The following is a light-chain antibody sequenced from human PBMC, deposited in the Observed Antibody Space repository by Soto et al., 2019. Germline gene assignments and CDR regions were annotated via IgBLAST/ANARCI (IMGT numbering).Light chain of an antibody. CDR1: QSISSW. Sequence: DIQMTQSPSTLSASVGDRVTITCRASQSISSWLAWYQQKPGKAPKLLIYKASGLESGVPSRFSGSGSGTEFTLTISSLQPDDFATYYCQQYASYSWTFGPGTTVEIK. CDR3: QQYASYSWT. V-gene: IGKV1-5*03. J-gene: IGKJ1*01. CDR2: KAS.